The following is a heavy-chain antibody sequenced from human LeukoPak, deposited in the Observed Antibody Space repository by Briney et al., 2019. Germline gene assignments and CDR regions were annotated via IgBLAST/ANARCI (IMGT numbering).Heavy chain of an antibody. D-gene: IGHD3-10*01. Sequence: PSGTLSLTRAVSGGSICSSNSWSWVRQPPGKGLEWIGEIYHSGSTNYNPSLKSRVTISVDTSKNQFSLTLSYVTAADTAVYYCARAKRGSGSYYNTPHARAFDIWGQGAMVTVSS. J-gene: IGHJ3*02. CDR1: GGSICSSNS. V-gene: IGHV4-4*02. CDR2: IYHSGST. CDR3: ARAKRGSGSYYNTPHARAFDI.